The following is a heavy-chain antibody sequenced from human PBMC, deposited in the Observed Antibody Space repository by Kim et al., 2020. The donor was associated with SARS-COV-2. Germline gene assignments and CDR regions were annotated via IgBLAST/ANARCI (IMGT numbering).Heavy chain of an antibody. Sequence: GESLKISCKGSGYSFTSYWIGWVRQMPGKGLEWMGIIYPGDSDTRYSPSFQGQVTISADKSISTAYLQWSSLKASDTAMYYCARLTPPIAAAGGRWFDPWGQGTLVTVSS. V-gene: IGHV5-51*01. D-gene: IGHD6-13*01. CDR2: IYPGDSDT. J-gene: IGHJ5*02. CDR3: ARLTPPIAAAGGRWFDP. CDR1: GYSFTSYW.